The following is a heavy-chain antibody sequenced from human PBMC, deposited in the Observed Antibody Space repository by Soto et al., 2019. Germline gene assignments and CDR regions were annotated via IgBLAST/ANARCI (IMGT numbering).Heavy chain of an antibody. D-gene: IGHD4-4*01. CDR3: VSKRTTVITKAYFDY. J-gene: IGHJ4*02. V-gene: IGHV4-39*01. Sequence: EILSLTYTVSWGYVTNSSYYLGLIRQSPGRGLGWIGRVYYRGRCYSESSVKRRVTISVDTSKKQFSLNLNSVTASDTAVYICVSKRTTVITKAYFDYWGPGALVTVSS. CDR1: WGYVTNSSYY. CDR2: VYYRGRC.